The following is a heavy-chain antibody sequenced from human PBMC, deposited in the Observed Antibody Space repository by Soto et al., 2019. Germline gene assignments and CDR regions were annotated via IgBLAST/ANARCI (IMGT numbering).Heavy chain of an antibody. V-gene: IGHV1-8*01. CDR1: GYTSTSYD. D-gene: IGHD3-10*01. Sequence: QVQLVQSGAEVKKPGASVKVSCKASGYTSTSYDINWVRQATGQGLEWMGWMNPNSGNTGYAQKFQGRVTMTRNTSISTAYMELSSLRSEDTAVYYCARGINYYASGDEAFDIWGQGTMVTVSS. J-gene: IGHJ3*02. CDR2: MNPNSGNT. CDR3: ARGINYYASGDEAFDI.